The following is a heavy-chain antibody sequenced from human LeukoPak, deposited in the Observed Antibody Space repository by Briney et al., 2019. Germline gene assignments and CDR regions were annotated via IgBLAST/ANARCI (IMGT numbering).Heavy chain of an antibody. CDR3: ARDQYDTWSRRGNFDS. CDR2: INPNGGST. CDR1: GYTFTNKY. J-gene: IGHJ4*02. D-gene: IGHD3-3*01. V-gene: IGHV1-46*01. Sequence: GASVKVSCKASGYTFTNKYMHWVRQAPGQGLEWMGIINPNGGSTSYAQRFQGRVTMTRDTSTSTVYMELSSLRPEDTAVFYCARDQYDTWSRRGNFDSWGQGTLVIVSS.